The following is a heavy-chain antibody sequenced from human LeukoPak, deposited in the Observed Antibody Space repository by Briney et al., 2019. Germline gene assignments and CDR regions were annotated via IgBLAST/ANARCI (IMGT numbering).Heavy chain of an antibody. V-gene: IGHV4-39*07. J-gene: IGHJ3*02. D-gene: IGHD3-22*01. CDR2: IYYSGST. Sequence: SETLSLTCTVSGGSISSSSYYWGWIRQPPGKGLEWIGSIYYSGSTYYNPSLKSRVTISVDTSKNQFSLKLSSVTAADTAVYYCARDLATMIRFKGRLDAFDIWGQGTMVTVSS. CDR1: GGSISSSSYY. CDR3: ARDLATMIRFKGRLDAFDI.